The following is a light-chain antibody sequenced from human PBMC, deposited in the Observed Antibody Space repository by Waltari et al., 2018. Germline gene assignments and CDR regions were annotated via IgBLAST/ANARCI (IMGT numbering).Light chain of an antibody. CDR2: AAS. CDR3: QQSYSTLRT. Sequence: DIQMTQSPSSLSASVGDRVSITCQTSQSISIYLNWYQQKPGKAPTLLTYAASSLQSGVPSRFSGGGSGTDFTLTISSLQPEDFATYYCQQSYSTLRTFGQGTRVEIK. CDR1: QSISIY. V-gene: IGKV1-39*01. J-gene: IGKJ1*01.